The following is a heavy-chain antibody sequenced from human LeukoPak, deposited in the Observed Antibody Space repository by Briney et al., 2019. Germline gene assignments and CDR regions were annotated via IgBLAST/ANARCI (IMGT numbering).Heavy chain of an antibody. CDR1: GGSISGFH. CDR2: IYSSGTT. V-gene: IGHV4-4*07. J-gene: IGHJ4*02. CDR3: AKGAYSFDY. Sequence: SETLSLICTVSGGSISGFHWSWLWQPAGKGLEWIGRIYSSGTTNYNPSLKSRVTMSVDTSKNQFSLRLSSVTAADTAVYYCAKGAYSFDYWGQGTLVTVSS.